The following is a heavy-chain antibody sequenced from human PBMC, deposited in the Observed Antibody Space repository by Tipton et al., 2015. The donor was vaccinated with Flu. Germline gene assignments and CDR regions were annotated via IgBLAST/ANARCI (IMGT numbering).Heavy chain of an antibody. CDR3: ARDGFESSSSDWVYYYGLDV. D-gene: IGHD6-6*01. CDR1: GDSIGSRYF. CDR2: IYRTGTT. J-gene: IGHJ6*02. Sequence: GDSIGSRYFWGWIRQPPDKGLEWIGNIYRTGTTYNNPSLKSRVSMSIDTSKNQFTLKLTSVTAADTALYFCARDGFESSSSDWVYYYGLDVWGQGTTVTVSS. V-gene: IGHV4-38-2*02.